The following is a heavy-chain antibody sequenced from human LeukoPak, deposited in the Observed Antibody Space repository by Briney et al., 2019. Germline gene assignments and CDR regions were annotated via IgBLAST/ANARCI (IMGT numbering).Heavy chain of an antibody. J-gene: IGHJ4*02. CDR2: INTNTGNP. CDR3: AREVVVGAAAGSSDY. Sequence: ASVKVSCKASGYTFTSYAMNWVRQAPGRGLEWMGWINTNTGNPTYAQGFTGRFVFSLDTSVSTAYLQISSLKAEDTAVYYCAREVVVGAAAGSSDYWGQGTLVTVSS. D-gene: IGHD6-13*01. V-gene: IGHV7-4-1*02. CDR1: GYTFTSYA.